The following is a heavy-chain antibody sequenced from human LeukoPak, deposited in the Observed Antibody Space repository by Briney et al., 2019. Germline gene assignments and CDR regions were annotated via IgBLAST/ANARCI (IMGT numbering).Heavy chain of an antibody. D-gene: IGHD3-10*01. J-gene: IGHJ6*02. CDR3: ARGWFGQSPSYGMDV. CDR2: IWYDGSNK. Sequence: GGSLRLSCAASGFTFSSYGMHWVRQAPGKGLEWVAVIWYDGSNKYYADSVKGRFTISRDNSKNTLYLQMNSLRAGDTAVYYCARGWFGQSPSYGMDVWGQGTTVTVSS. CDR1: GFTFSSYG. V-gene: IGHV3-33*01.